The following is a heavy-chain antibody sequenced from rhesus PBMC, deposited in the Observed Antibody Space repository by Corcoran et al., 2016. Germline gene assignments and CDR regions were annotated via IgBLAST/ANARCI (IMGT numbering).Heavy chain of an antibody. CDR2: ISYSGST. CDR1: GYSISSGYG. V-gene: IGHV4-122*02. D-gene: IGHD6-25*01. J-gene: IGHJ4*01. CDR3: ARGNSGSWNVFGY. Sequence: QLQLQESGPGLVKPSETLSLTCAVSGYSISSGYGWSWIRQPPGKGLEWIGYISYSGSTSYNPSLKRRVTMSRDTSKNQCSLKLSSVTAADTAVYYCARGNSGSWNVFGYWGQGVLVTVSS.